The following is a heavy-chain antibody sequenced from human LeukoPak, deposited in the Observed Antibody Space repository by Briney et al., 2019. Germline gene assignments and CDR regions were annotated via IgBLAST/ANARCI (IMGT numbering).Heavy chain of an antibody. Sequence: GGSLRLSCAASGFTFSSYGMSWVRQAPGKGLEWVSAISGSGGSTYYADSVKGRFTISRDNSKNTLYLQMNSLRAEDTAVYYCAKILSGSAAGGGYAFDIWGQGTMVTVSS. CDR1: GFTFSSYG. V-gene: IGHV3-23*01. CDR2: ISGSGGST. D-gene: IGHD6-13*01. CDR3: AKILSGSAAGGGYAFDI. J-gene: IGHJ3*02.